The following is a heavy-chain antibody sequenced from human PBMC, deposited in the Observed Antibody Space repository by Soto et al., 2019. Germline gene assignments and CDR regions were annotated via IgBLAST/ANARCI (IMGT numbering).Heavy chain of an antibody. CDR1: GFTFSSYA. CDR3: AKVGDRGLLWFGEYGRYIYFAY. Sequence: EVQLLESGGGLVQPGGSLRLSCAASGFTFSSYAMSWVRQAPGKGLEWVSAISGSGGSTYYADSVKGRFTISRDNSKNTLYLQMNSRRAEDTAVYYCAKVGDRGLLWFGEYGRYIYFAYWGQGTLVTVSS. J-gene: IGHJ4*02. CDR2: ISGSGGST. V-gene: IGHV3-23*01. D-gene: IGHD3-10*01.